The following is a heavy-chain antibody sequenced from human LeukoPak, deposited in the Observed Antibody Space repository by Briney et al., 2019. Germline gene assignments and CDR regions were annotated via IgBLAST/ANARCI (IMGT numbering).Heavy chain of an antibody. CDR3: ARLSYYYDIDY. J-gene: IGHJ4*02. CDR2: INHSGST. Sequence: SETVSLTCAVYVGTFSGYYCSWIRHPPWKGLEWIGEINHSGSTNYNPSLKSRVTISVDTSKNQFSLKLSSVTAADTAVYYCARLSYYYDIDYWGQGTLVTVSS. CDR1: VGTFSGYY. V-gene: IGHV4-34*01. D-gene: IGHD3-22*01.